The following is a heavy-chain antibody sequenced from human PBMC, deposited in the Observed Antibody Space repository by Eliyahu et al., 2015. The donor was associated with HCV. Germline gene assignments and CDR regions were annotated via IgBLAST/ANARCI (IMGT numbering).Heavy chain of an antibody. Sequence: EVQLVESGGGLVQPGRSLRLXCTTSGFPFGDYVMTWFRQAPGKGLEWVGFIRSKAYGGTRDYAASVRGRFTISRDDSKSIAYLQMNSLKTEDTAVYYCTGMFYYGSGSSPDFWGQGTLVTVSS. CDR2: IRSKAYGGTR. J-gene: IGHJ4*02. D-gene: IGHD3-10*01. CDR1: GFPFGDYV. V-gene: IGHV3-49*03. CDR3: TGMFYYGSGSSPDF.